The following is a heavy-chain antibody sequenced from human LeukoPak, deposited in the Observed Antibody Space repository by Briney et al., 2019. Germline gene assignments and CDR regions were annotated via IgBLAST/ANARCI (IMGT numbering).Heavy chain of an antibody. V-gene: IGHV4-4*07. J-gene: IGHJ5*02. CDR2: IYTSGST. CDR1: GGSISSYY. CDR3: AREWLVVPAAMGVYWFDP. Sequence: SETLSLTCTVPGGSISSYYWSWIRQPAGKGLEWIGRIYTSGSTNYNPSLKSRVTMSVDTSKNQFSLKLSSVTAADTAVYYCAREWLVVPAAMGVYWFDPWGQGTLVTVSS. D-gene: IGHD2-2*01.